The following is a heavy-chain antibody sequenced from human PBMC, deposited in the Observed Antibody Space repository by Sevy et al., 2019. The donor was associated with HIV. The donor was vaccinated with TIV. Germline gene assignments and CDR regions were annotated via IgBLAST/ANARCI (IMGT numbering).Heavy chain of an antibody. J-gene: IGHJ6*02. CDR2: ISGSSNYI. Sequence: GGSLRLSCAASGFTFSSYSMIWVRQAPRKGLEWVSSISGSSNYIYYPDSVKGRFTISRDNAKNSLYLQMNSLRAEDRAVYYCAGVTAYCSGGSCYSTMGADVWGQGTTVTVSS. D-gene: IGHD2-15*01. CDR3: AGVTAYCSGGSCYSTMGADV. V-gene: IGHV3-21*01. CDR1: GFTFSSYS.